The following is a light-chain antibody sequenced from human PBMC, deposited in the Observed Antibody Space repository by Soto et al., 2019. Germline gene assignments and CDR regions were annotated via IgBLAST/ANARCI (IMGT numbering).Light chain of an antibody. CDR2: AAS. Sequence: DIQMTQSPSSLSASVGDRVTITCRASQSISNYLNWYQQKPVKAPKLLIYAASSLESGVPSRFSGSGSGTDFTLTISSLQPEDFATYYCQQSYSTPFTFGPGTKVDIK. J-gene: IGKJ3*01. CDR1: QSISNY. V-gene: IGKV1-39*01. CDR3: QQSYSTPFT.